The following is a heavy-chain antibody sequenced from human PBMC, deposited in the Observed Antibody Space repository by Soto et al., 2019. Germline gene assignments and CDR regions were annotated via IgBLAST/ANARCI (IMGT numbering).Heavy chain of an antibody. Sequence: PSETLSLTCTVSGASMNNYYWTWIRQPPGKGLEWIGYIYHSGSTYYNPSLKSRVTISVDRSKNQFSLKLSSVTAADTAVYYCARVPSPWGQGTLVTVSS. CDR3: ARVPSP. CDR2: IYHSGST. CDR1: GASMNNYY. J-gene: IGHJ5*02. V-gene: IGHV4-59*12.